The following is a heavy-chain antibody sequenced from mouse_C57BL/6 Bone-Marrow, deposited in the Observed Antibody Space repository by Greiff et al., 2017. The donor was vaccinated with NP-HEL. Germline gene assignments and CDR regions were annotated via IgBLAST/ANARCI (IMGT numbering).Heavy chain of an antibody. J-gene: IGHJ1*03. CDR2: IRNKANGYTT. CDR1: GFTFTDYY. CDR3: ARSHYGISHRGYFDV. Sequence: EVKLVESGGGLVQPGGSPSLSCAASGFTFTDYYMSWVRQPPGKALEWLGFIRNKANGYTTEYSASVKGRFTISRDNSQSILYLQMNALRAEDSATYYCARSHYGISHRGYFDVWGTGTTVTVSS. V-gene: IGHV7-3*01. D-gene: IGHD1-1*01.